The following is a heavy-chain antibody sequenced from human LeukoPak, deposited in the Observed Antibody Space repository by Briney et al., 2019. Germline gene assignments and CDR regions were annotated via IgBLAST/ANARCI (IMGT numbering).Heavy chain of an antibody. CDR1: GGSISSYY. D-gene: IGHD6-13*01. CDR3: ARAPHSSSSTDIHYYYYYMDV. Sequence: PSETLSLTCTVSGGSISSYYWSWIRQPAGKGLEWIGRIYTSGSTNYNPSLKSRVTMSVDTSKNQFSLKLSSVTAADTAVYYCARAPHSSSSTDIHYYYYYMDVWGKGTTVTISS. J-gene: IGHJ6*03. CDR2: IYTSGST. V-gene: IGHV4-4*07.